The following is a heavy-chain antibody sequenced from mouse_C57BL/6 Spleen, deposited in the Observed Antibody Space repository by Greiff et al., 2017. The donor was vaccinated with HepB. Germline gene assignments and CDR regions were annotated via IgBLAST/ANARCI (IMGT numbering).Heavy chain of an antibody. V-gene: IGHV1-54*01. D-gene: IGHD2-4*01. CDR3: ARSKYDYDYAMDY. J-gene: IGHJ4*01. CDR1: GYAFTNYL. Sequence: QVQLQQSGAELVRPGTSVKVSCKASGYAFTNYLIEWVKQRPGQGLEWIGVINPGSGGTNYNEKFKGKATLTADKSSSTAYMQLSSLTSEDSAVYCCARSKYDYDYAMDYWGQGTSVTVSS. CDR2: INPGSGGT.